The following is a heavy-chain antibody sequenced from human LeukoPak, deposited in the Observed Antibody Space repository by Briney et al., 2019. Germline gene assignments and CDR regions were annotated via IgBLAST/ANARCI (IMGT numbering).Heavy chain of an antibody. D-gene: IGHD2-21*01. CDR2: ITPYNGDR. CDR1: GYTFAGHW. J-gene: IGHJ3*02. CDR3: ARDCDGCQGLFDI. Sequence: ASVKVSCKASGYTFAGHWIHWVRQAPGQGLEWMASITPYNGDRSSAQRFQDRVTMTLDTSISTAYMELSRLTFDDTAVYYCARDCDGCQGLFDIWGQGTMVSVPS. V-gene: IGHV1-2*02.